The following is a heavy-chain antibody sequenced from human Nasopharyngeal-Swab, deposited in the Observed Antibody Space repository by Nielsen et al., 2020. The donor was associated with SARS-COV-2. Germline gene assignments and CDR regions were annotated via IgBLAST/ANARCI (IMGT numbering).Heavy chain of an antibody. Sequence: GRSLRLSCSASGFTFSSFVMHWVRQAPGKRLEWVAVISYDGSNKFYADSVKCRFTISRDNSKNTLYLQMNRLRAEDTAAYYCTKDAIYYYSYTDVWGKGTTVTVSS. D-gene: IGHD3-3*01. CDR1: GFTFSSFV. CDR2: ISYDGSNK. V-gene: IGHV3-30*18. J-gene: IGHJ6*03. CDR3: TKDAIYYYSYTDV.